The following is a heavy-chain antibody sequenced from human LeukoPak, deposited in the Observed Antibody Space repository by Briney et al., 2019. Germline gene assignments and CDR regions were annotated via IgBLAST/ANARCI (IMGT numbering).Heavy chain of an antibody. V-gene: IGHV3-7*01. CDR2: IKQDGSEK. Sequence: GGSLRLSCAASGFSFGSYWMTWVRQAPGKGLEWVANIKQDGSEKKYVDSVKGRFTISRDNAKNSVYLQMNSLRAEDTAVYYCARVPMWRAARQLAHFDYWGQGTLVTVSS. CDR3: ARVPMWRAARQLAHFDY. CDR1: GFSFGSYW. J-gene: IGHJ4*02. D-gene: IGHD6-6*01.